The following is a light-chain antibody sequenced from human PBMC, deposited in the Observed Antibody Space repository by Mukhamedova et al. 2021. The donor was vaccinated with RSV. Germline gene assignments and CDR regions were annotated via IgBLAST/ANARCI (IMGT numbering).Light chain of an antibody. CDR3: QKYNSAPMYT. CDR2: AAS. V-gene: IGKV1-27*01. J-gene: IGKJ2*01. Sequence: WYQRRVHGKVPKLLIYAASTLQSGVPSRFSGSGSGTDFTLTISSLQPEDVATYYCQKYNSAPMYTFGQGTKLEI.